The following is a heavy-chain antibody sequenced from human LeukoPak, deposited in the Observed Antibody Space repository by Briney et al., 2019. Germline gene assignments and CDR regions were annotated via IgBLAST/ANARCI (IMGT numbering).Heavy chain of an antibody. CDR3: ARDRPGGSSLDY. D-gene: IGHD6-13*01. CDR2: IYYSGIT. Sequence: SETLSLTCAVSGGSISSGDYYWSWIRQPPGKGLEWIGYIYYSGITYYNLSLRSRFTISVDTSKNQFSLKLSSVTAADTAVYYCARDRPGGSSLDYWGQGTLVTVSS. J-gene: IGHJ4*02. V-gene: IGHV4-30-4*08. CDR1: GGSISSGDYY.